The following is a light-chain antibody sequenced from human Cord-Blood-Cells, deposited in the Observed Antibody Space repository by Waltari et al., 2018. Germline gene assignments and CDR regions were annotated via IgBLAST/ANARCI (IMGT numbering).Light chain of an antibody. CDR2: DAS. CDR3: QQRSSYT. V-gene: IGKV3-11*01. Sequence: EIVLTQSPATLSLSPGDRATLSCRASQSVSSYLDWYQQKPGQAPRLLIYDASNRATGIPARFSGSGSGTDFTLTISSLEPEDFAVYYCQQRSSYTFGQGTKLEIK. J-gene: IGKJ2*01. CDR1: QSVSSY.